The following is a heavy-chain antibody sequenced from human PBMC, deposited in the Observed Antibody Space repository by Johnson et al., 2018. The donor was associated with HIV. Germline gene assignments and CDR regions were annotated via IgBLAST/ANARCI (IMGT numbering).Heavy chain of an antibody. CDR1: GFTFSNAW. D-gene: IGHD3-22*01. CDR2: IKSKTDGGTT. J-gene: IGHJ3*02. Sequence: VQLVESGGGVVRPGGSLRLSCAASGFTFSNAWMSWVRQAPGKGLEWVGRIKSKTDGGTTDYAAPVKGRFTISRDNAKNSLYLQMNSLRAEDTAVYYCARDLKSYYDSSGYFDAFDIWGQGTMVTVSS. V-gene: IGHV3-15*01. CDR3: ARDLKSYYDSSGYFDAFDI.